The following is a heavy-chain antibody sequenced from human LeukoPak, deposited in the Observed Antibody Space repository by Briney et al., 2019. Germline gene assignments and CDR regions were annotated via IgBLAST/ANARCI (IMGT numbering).Heavy chain of an antibody. D-gene: IGHD2-15*01. CDR3: VTEPGYCTGGRCYGGLFDP. CDR2: INHSGNT. V-gene: IGHV4-34*01. CDR1: GGSFSGYY. Sequence: SETLSLTCAVYGGSFSGYYWSWIRQAPGKGLEWIGEINHSGNTNYNPSLKSRVTISVDTSKNQFSLKLSSVTAADTAVYYCVTEPGYCTGGRCYGGLFDPWGQGTLVTVSS. J-gene: IGHJ5*02.